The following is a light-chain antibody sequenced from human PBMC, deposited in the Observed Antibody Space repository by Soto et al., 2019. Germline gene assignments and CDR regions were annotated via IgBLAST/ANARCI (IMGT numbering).Light chain of an antibody. J-gene: IGKJ4*01. CDR1: QSLLYSSKNKNY. V-gene: IGKV4-1*01. Sequence: DIVMTQSPDSLSVSLGERATINCKSSQSLLYSSKNKNYLAWYQQKPGQPPKLLIYWASTRESGVPDRFSGNGSGTDFTLTISSLQAEDVAVYYCQQYYSTPLLTFGGGTKVEIK. CDR3: QQYYSTPLLT. CDR2: WAS.